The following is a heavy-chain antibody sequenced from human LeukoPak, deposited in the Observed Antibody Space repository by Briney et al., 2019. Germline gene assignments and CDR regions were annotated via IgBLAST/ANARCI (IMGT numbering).Heavy chain of an antibody. CDR3: ARARAVYYGSGLDY. D-gene: IGHD3-10*01. J-gene: IGHJ4*02. CDR1: GFTFSRHS. CDR2: ISSSSSYI. Sequence: PGGSLRLSCAASGFTFSRHSINWVRQAPGKGLEWVSSISSSSSYIYYADSVKGRFTISRDNAKNSLYLQMNSLRAEDTAVYYCARARAVYYGSGLDYWGQGTLVTVSS. V-gene: IGHV3-21*04.